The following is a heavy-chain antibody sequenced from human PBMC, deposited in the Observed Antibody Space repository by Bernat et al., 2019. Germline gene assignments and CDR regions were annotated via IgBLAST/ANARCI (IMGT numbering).Heavy chain of an antibody. J-gene: IGHJ4*02. D-gene: IGHD3-16*02. CDR2: IYYSGST. Sequence: QVQLQESGPGLVKPSQTLSLTCTVSGGSISSGGYYWSWIRQHPGKGLEWIGYIYYSGSTYYNPSLKSRVTISVDTSKNQFSLKLSSVTAADTAVYYCARGPMLTFGGVIVGAPGGFDYWGQGTLVTVSS. CDR3: ARGPMLTFGGVIVGAPGGFDY. CDR1: GGSISSGGYY. V-gene: IGHV4-31*03.